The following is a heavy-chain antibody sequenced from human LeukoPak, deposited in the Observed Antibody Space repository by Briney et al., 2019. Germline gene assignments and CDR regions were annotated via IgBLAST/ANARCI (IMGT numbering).Heavy chain of an antibody. V-gene: IGHV3-23*01. CDR2: ISGSGGST. J-gene: IGHJ6*02. CDR3: AKDSGYYYYGMDV. Sequence: AGGSLRLSCAASGFTFSSYAMSWVRQAPGKGLEWVSAISGSGGSTYYADSVKGRFTISRDNSKNTLYLQVNSLRAEDTAVYYCAKDSGYYYYGMDVWGQGTTVTVSS. CDR1: GFTFSSYA. D-gene: IGHD1-26*01.